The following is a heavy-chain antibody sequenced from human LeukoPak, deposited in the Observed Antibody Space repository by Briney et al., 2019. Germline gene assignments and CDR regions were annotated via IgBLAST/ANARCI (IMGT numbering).Heavy chain of an antibody. J-gene: IGHJ4*02. CDR2: INPNSGAT. CDR3: AKEGLERWELSGYY. Sequence: ASVKVSCKASGYIFTGYYMHWVRQAPGQGLEWMGWINPNSGATNYAQKFQGRVTMTRDMSISTVHMELSSLRSDDTAVYYCAKEGLERWELSGYYWGQGTLVTVSS. CDR1: GYIFTGYY. D-gene: IGHD1-26*01. V-gene: IGHV1-2*02.